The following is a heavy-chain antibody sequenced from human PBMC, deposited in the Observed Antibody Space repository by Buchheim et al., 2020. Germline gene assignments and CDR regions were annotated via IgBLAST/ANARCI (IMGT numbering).Heavy chain of an antibody. CDR1: GGSISSGGYS. Sequence: QLQLQESGSGLVKPSQTLSLTCAVSGGSISSGGYSWSWIRQPPGKGLEWIGYIYHSGSTYYNPSLKSRVPISVDMSQNQFSQKLSSVTAADTAVYYCARGQHRITIFGVVIRWFDPWGQGTL. J-gene: IGHJ5*02. CDR3: ARGQHRITIFGVVIRWFDP. D-gene: IGHD3-3*01. V-gene: IGHV4-30-2*01. CDR2: IYHSGST.